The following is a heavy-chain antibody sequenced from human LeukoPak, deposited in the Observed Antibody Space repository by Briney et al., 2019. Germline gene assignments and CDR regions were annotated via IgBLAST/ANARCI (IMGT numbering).Heavy chain of an antibody. Sequence: GASVKVSCKASGYTFTSYDINWVRQATGQGLEWMGWMNPNSGNTGYAQKFQGRVTMTRNTSISTAYMELSSLRSEDTAVYCCARSGRPVATMRRPKKQTGLLFDVWGKGTTVTVSS. J-gene: IGHJ6*04. CDR3: ARSGRPVATMRRPKKQTGLLFDV. CDR2: MNPNSGNT. D-gene: IGHD5-12*01. CDR1: GYTFTSYD. V-gene: IGHV1-8*01.